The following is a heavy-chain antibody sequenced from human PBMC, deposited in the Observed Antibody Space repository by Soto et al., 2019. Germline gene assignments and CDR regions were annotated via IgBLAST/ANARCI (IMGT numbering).Heavy chain of an antibody. D-gene: IGHD6-19*01. CDR3: ARHGQLYNSGWYLNWFDP. J-gene: IGHJ5*02. V-gene: IGHV4-39*01. CDR2: VYYSGST. Sequence: PSETLSLTCTVSGGSLRSTSYYWGWIRQPPGKGLEWIGNVYYSGSTYHNPSLKSRVTISVDTSKNQFSLKLSSVTAADTAVYYCARHGQLYNSGWYLNWFDPWGQGTLVTVSS. CDR1: GGSLRSTSYY.